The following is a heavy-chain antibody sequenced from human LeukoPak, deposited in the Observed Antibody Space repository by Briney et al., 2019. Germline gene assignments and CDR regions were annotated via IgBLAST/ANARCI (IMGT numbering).Heavy chain of an antibody. CDR2: ISYDGSNK. CDR3: AEAPGIDDSSPFDY. CDR1: GFTFSSYG. Sequence: PGRSLRPSCAASGFTFSSYGMHWVRQAPGKGLEWVAVISYDGSNKYYADSVKGRFTISRDNSKNTLYLQMNSLRAEDTAVYYCAEAPGIDDSSPFDYWGQGTLVTVSS. V-gene: IGHV3-30*18. J-gene: IGHJ4*02. D-gene: IGHD3-22*01.